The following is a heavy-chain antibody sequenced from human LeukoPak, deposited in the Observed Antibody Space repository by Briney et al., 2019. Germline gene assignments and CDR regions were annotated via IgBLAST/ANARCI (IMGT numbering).Heavy chain of an antibody. CDR2: INLKSGGT. CDR3: ARGHDWGRPFDY. D-gene: IGHD2-21*01. CDR1: GHTFTDYY. J-gene: IGHJ4*02. V-gene: IGHV1-2*02. Sequence: ASVKVSCKASGHTFTDYYMYWGRQAPGQGLEYMGWINLKSGGTNYAQMFQGRVTMTRDTSISTAYMDLSRLTSEDTAVYYCARGHDWGRPFDYWGQGTLGTVSS.